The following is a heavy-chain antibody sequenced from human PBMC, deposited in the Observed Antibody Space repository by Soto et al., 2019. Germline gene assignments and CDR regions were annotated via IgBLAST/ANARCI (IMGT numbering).Heavy chain of an antibody. CDR3: ARAAFFLDYYMDV. J-gene: IGHJ6*03. V-gene: IGHV4-34*01. Sequence: SETLSLTCAVYGGSFSGYYWSWIRQPPGKGLEWIGEINHSGSTNYNPSLKSRVTISVDTSKNQFSLKLSSVTAADTAVYYCARAAFFLDYYMDVWGKGTTVTVSS. CDR2: INHSGST. CDR1: GGSFSGYY.